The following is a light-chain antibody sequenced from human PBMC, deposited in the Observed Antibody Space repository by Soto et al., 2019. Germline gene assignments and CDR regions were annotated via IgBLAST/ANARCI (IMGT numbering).Light chain of an antibody. V-gene: IGKV1-6*01. CDR2: TAS. Sequence: AIQMTQSPSSLSASVGDRVTITCRASQDIRNDLGWFQQKPGKAPKLLINTASTLQSGVSSRFSGSGSGTDFTLTISSLQPEDFATYYCQHYNSYSEAFGQGTKVDIK. J-gene: IGKJ1*01. CDR3: QHYNSYSEA. CDR1: QDIRND.